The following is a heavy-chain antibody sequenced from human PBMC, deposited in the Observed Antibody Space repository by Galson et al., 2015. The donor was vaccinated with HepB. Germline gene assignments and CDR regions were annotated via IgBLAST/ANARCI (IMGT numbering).Heavy chain of an antibody. D-gene: IGHD2-8*01. V-gene: IGHV3-43*01. CDR3: AKGASAGLNYYYYYMDV. CDR2: ISWDGGST. J-gene: IGHJ6*03. Sequence: SLRLSCAASGFTFDDYTMHWVRQAPGKGLEWVSLISWDGGSTYYVDSVKGRFTISRDNSKNSLYLQMNSLRTEDTALYYCAKGASAGLNYYYYYMDVWGKGTTVTVSS. CDR1: GFTFDDYT.